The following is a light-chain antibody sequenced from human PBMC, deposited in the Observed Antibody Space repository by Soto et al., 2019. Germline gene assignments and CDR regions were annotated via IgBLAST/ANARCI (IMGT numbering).Light chain of an antibody. V-gene: IGKV1-5*01. CDR2: DAS. J-gene: IGKJ4*01. CDR3: QQYNSYST. Sequence: DIQMSHSPSTLSASIGDSVTISGRASQSISSWLAWYQQKPGKAPKLLIYDASSLESGVPSRFSGSGSGTEFTLTISSLQPDDFATYYCQQYNSYSTFGGGTKVDI. CDR1: QSISSW.